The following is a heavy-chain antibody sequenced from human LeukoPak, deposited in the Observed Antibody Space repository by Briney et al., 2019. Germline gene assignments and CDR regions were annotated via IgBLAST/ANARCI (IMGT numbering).Heavy chain of an antibody. J-gene: IGHJ6*02. D-gene: IGHD3-22*01. V-gene: IGHV1-24*01. Sequence: ASVKVSCKVSGYTLTELSMHWVRQAPGKGLEWMGGFDPEDGETIYAQKFQGRVTITRDTSASTAYMELSSLRSEDTAMYYCARDLGLSSGYAYYYYGMDVWGQGTTVIVSS. CDR1: GYTLTELS. CDR2: FDPEDGET. CDR3: ARDLGLSSGYAYYYYGMDV.